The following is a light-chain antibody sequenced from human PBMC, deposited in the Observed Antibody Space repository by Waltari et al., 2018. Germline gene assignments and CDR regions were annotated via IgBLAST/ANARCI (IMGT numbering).Light chain of an antibody. J-gene: IGLJ3*02. Sequence: QSVVTQPPSASGTPGQRVTISCSGSSSNIGDNNVYWYQQVPGTAPKLLVHTNNERTSGVPARFTGSKSATSASLAIYGLRSEDEADYYCASWDDKLNAWVIGGGTRLTVL. CDR3: ASWDDKLNAWV. CDR2: TNN. CDR1: SSNIGDNN. V-gene: IGLV1-47*01.